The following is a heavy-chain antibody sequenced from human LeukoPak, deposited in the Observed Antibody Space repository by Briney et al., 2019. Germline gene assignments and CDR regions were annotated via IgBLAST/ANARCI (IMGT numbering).Heavy chain of an antibody. CDR2: INPDGSST. V-gene: IGHV3-74*01. CDR3: ARPSGWEYGFDP. CDR1: GFTFSTYW. J-gene: IGHJ5*02. Sequence: GESLRLSCAASGFTFSTYWMHWVRQAPGKGLVWVSRINPDGSSTSYADSVKGRFTISRDNAKNTLYLQMNSLSAEDTAVYYCARPSGWEYGFDPWGQGTQVTVSS. D-gene: IGHD1-26*01.